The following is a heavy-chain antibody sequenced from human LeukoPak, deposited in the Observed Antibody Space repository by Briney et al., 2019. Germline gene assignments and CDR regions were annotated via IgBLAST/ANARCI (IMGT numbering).Heavy chain of an antibody. D-gene: IGHD7-27*01. Sequence: ASVKVSCKASGYTFTSYGISWVRQAPGQGLEWMGWISAYNGNTNYAQKLQGRVTMTTDTSTSTAYMELRSLRSDDTAVYYCARDGDRAYYYYYMDVWGKGTTVTISS. CDR2: ISAYNGNT. J-gene: IGHJ6*03. CDR1: GYTFTSYG. CDR3: ARDGDRAYYYYYMDV. V-gene: IGHV1-18*01.